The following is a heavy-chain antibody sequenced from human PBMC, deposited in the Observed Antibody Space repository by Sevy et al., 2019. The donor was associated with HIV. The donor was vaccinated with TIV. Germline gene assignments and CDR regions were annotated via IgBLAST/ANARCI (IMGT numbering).Heavy chain of an antibody. CDR2: MYYSGST. V-gene: IGHV4-39*01. CDR1: GGSIRTTSYY. Sequence: SETLSLTCTVSGGSIRTTSYYWGWIRQPPGKGLEWIGNMYYSGSTYYNPSLKSRVTTSVDTSKNQFSLQLSSVTAADTAVYYCARGSGLLYYFDYWGQGTLVTVSS. J-gene: IGHJ4*02. D-gene: IGHD2-15*01. CDR3: ARGSGLLYYFDY.